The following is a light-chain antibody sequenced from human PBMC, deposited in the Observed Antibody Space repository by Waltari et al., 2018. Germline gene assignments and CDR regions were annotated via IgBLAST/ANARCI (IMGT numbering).Light chain of an antibody. V-gene: IGLV6-57*03. J-gene: IGLJ3*02. CDR3: QSYGNSVWV. CDR1: SGSIAGNY. Sequence: NFMLTQPHSVSESPGKTVIISCTRSSGSIAGNYVQWYQQRPGGAPTTVIFDDNRRPSGVPDRFSGSIDSSSNAASLTISGLKTEDEADYYCQSYGNSVWVFGGGTKLTVL. CDR2: DDN.